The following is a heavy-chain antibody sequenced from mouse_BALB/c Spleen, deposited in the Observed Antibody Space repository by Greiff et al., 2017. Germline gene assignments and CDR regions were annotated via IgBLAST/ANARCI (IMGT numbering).Heavy chain of an antibody. D-gene: IGHD1-2*01. V-gene: IGHV5-9-4*01. Sequence: EVKVVESGGGLVKPGGSLKLSCAASGFTFSSYAMSWVRQSPEKRLEWVAEISSGGSYTYYPDTVTGRFTISRDNAKNTLYLEMSSLRSEDTAMYYCATTATGFAYWGQGTLVTVSA. J-gene: IGHJ3*01. CDR1: GFTFSSYA. CDR3: ATTATGFAY. CDR2: ISSGGSYT.